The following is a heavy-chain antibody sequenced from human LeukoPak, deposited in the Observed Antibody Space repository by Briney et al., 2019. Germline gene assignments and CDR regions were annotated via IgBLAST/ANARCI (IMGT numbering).Heavy chain of an antibody. CDR1: GFTFSSYS. Sequence: PGGSLRLSCAASGFTFSSYSMNWVRQAPGKGLEWVSSISSSSSYIYYADSVKGRFTISRDNAKNSLYLQMSSLRAEDTAVYYCARASIALDYGMDVWGQGTTVTVSS. D-gene: IGHD6-6*01. CDR3: ARASIALDYGMDV. V-gene: IGHV3-21*01. CDR2: ISSSSSYI. J-gene: IGHJ6*02.